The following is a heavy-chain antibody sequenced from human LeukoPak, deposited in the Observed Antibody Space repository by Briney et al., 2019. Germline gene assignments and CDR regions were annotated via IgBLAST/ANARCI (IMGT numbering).Heavy chain of an antibody. D-gene: IGHD3-22*01. Sequence: GGSLRLPCAASGFTFSNAYIMWVRQAPGKGLEWVSTISGSGGSTYYADSVKGRFTISRDNSKNTLYLQMSSLRAEDTAVYYCAKDRGRYYDSSGFYWGYYFDSWGRGIPVIVST. CDR2: ISGSGGST. V-gene: IGHV3-23*01. J-gene: IGHJ4*02. CDR1: GFTFSNAY. CDR3: AKDRGRYYDSSGFYWGYYFDS.